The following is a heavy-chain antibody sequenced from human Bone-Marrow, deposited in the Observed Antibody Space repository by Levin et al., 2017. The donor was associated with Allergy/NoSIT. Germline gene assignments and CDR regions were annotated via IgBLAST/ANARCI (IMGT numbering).Heavy chain of an antibody. CDR1: GGTFSSYA. J-gene: IGHJ2*01. CDR2: IIPIFGTA. V-gene: IGHV1-69*06. Sequence: ASVKVSCKASGGTFSSYAISWVRQAPGQGLEWMGGIIPIFGTANYAQKFQGRVTITADKSTSTAYMELSSLRSEDTAVYYCAVYYCSGGSCLHWYFDLWGRGTLVTVSS. CDR3: AVYYCSGGSCLHWYFDL. D-gene: IGHD2-15*01.